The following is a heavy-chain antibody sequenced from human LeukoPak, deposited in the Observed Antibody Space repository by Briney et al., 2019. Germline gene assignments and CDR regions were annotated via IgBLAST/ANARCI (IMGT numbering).Heavy chain of an antibody. CDR1: GGSISSSGYY. J-gene: IGHJ4*02. Sequence: SETLSLTCTVSGGSISSSGYYWGWIRQPPGKGLEWIGSIQYSGSTYYNPSLKSRVTISADTSKNQYSLHLSSVTAADTAVYYCARYTRSSALRTWGQGILVIVSP. CDR3: ARYTRSSALRT. V-gene: IGHV4-39*07. CDR2: IQYSGST. D-gene: IGHD3-10*01.